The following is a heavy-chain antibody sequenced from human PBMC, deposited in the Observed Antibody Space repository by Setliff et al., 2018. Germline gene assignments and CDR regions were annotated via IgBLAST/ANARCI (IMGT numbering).Heavy chain of an antibody. V-gene: IGHV4-59*02. J-gene: IGHJ5*02. CDR1: GVSVASHY. CDR2: VHDNGET. D-gene: IGHD1-1*01. Sequence: SETLSLTCTVSGVSVASHYWSWIRQAPGTGLEWIAYVHDNGETNQNPSLKSRVTISVDTSKNQFSLKMTSVTAADTAIYYCARGSTGIYDPWGQGRLVTVSS. CDR3: ARGSTGIYDP.